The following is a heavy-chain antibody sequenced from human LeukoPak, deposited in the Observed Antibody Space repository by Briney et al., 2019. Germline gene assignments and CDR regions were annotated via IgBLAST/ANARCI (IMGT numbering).Heavy chain of an antibody. CDR1: GYTFTSNG. CDR3: ARAGLYYYDRSGDSSFDY. D-gene: IGHD3-22*01. CDR2: ISAYNGNT. J-gene: IGHJ4*02. Sequence: ASVKVSCKDSGYTFTSNGLSCVRQAPGQGLEWMGWISAYNGNTNYAQKLQGRVTMTTDTSTSTAYMELRSLRSDDTAVYYCARAGLYYYDRSGDSSFDYWGQGTLVTVSS. V-gene: IGHV1-18*01.